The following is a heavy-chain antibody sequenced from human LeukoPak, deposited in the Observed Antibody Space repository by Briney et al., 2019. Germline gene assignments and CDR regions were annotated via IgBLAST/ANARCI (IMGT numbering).Heavy chain of an antibody. V-gene: IGHV1-2*02. D-gene: IGHD5-12*01. CDR3: ARAIVTTISFYDY. J-gene: IGHJ4*02. Sequence: ASVKVSCKASGYTFTGYYMHWVRQAPGQGLEWMGWINPNSGGTNYAQKFQGRVTMTRDTSISTAYMELSRLRSDDTALYYCARAIVTTISFYDYWGQGTLVTVSS. CDR2: INPNSGGT. CDR1: GYTFTGYY.